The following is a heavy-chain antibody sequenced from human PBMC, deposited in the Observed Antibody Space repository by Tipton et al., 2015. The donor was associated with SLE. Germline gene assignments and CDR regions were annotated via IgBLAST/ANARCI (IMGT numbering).Heavy chain of an antibody. Sequence: TLSLTCTVSGGSISIGSYYWSWIRQPAGKGLEWIGRIYTSGSTNYNPSLKSRVTISVDTSKNQFSLKLSSVTAADTAVYYCARDIAAAGTNYFDYWGQGTLVTVSS. CDR1: GGSISIGSYY. CDR2: IYTSGST. CDR3: ARDIAAAGTNYFDY. J-gene: IGHJ4*02. D-gene: IGHD6-13*01. V-gene: IGHV4-61*02.